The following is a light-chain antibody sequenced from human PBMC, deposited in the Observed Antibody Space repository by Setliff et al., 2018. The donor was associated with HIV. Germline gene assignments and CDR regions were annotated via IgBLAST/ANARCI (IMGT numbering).Light chain of an antibody. V-gene: IGLV2-14*01. Sequence: QSALTRPASVSGSPGQSITISCTGTSSDVGGYSYVSWYQQHPGKAPKLIIYEVRNRPSGVSNRFSGSKSGNTASLTISGLQAEDEADYYCSSYAITNTLPFGTGTKVTV. J-gene: IGLJ1*01. CDR3: SSYAITNTLP. CDR2: EVR. CDR1: SSDVGGYSY.